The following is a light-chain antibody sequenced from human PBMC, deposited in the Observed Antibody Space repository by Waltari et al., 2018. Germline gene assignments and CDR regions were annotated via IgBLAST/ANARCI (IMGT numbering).Light chain of an antibody. CDR1: QSVGTW. J-gene: IGKJ2*01. Sequence: DIQMTQSRSTLSPAVGDRVTSSCRASQSVGTWLAWYQQKPGKAPKLLIYRASSLESGVPSRFSGSGSGTEFTLTISSLQPDDFATYSCQQYSSFSTFGQGTKVDI. CDR2: RAS. V-gene: IGKV1-5*03. CDR3: QQYSSFST.